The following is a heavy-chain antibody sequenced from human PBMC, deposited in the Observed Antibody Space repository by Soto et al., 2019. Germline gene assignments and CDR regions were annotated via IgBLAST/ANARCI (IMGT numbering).Heavy chain of an antibody. D-gene: IGHD5-12*01. CDR1: GFTFSSYA. CDR2: ISYDGSNK. CDR3: ARNSGYDYSYFDY. Sequence: QVQLVESGGGVVQPGRSLRLSCAASGFTFSSYAMHWVRQAPGKGLEWVAVISYDGSNKYYADSVKGRFTISRDNSKNTLYLQMNSLRAEDTAVYYRARNSGYDYSYFDYWGQGTLVTVSS. V-gene: IGHV3-30-3*01. J-gene: IGHJ4*02.